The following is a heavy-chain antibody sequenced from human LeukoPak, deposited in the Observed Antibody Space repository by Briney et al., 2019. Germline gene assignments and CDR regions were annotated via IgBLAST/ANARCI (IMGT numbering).Heavy chain of an antibody. Sequence: QPGGSLRLSCTASGFTFSNSLMHWVRQVPGKGLVWVARIDTDGSTTHYADSVKGRFSISRDNAANTLNLQMNSLRAEDTAVYYCARGPRGILTGYYFDYWGQGTLVTVSS. D-gene: IGHD3-9*01. J-gene: IGHJ4*02. CDR3: ARGPRGILTGYYFDY. V-gene: IGHV3-74*01. CDR1: GFTFSNSL. CDR2: IDTDGSTT.